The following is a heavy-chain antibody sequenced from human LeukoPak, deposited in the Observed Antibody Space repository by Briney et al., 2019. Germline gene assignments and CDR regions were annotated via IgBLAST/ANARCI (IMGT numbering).Heavy chain of an antibody. D-gene: IGHD4-17*01. V-gene: IGHV1-46*01. CDR2: INPRGGST. CDR1: GYTFTRNY. Sequence: ASVKVSCKASGYTFTRNYMHWVRQAPSQGLEWMGIINPRGGSTTYAQKFQGRLTMTRDTSTSTVYMELSSLRSEDTAVYYCAREDADYTFSFDFWGQGTLVTVSS. J-gene: IGHJ4*02. CDR3: AREDADYTFSFDF.